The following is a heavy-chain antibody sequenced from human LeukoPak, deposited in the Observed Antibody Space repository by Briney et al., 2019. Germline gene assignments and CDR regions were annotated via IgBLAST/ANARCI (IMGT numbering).Heavy chain of an antibody. CDR2: INSDGSST. J-gene: IGHJ4*02. CDR1: GFTFSSYW. D-gene: IGHD3-3*01. Sequence: GESLRLSCAASGFTFSSYWMHWVRQDPGKGLVWVSRINSDGSSTSYADSVKGRFTISRDNAKNTLYLQMNSLRAEDTAVYYCARDPNYDFWSGYPGHYWGQGTLVTVSS. CDR3: ARDPNYDFWSGYPGHY. V-gene: IGHV3-74*01.